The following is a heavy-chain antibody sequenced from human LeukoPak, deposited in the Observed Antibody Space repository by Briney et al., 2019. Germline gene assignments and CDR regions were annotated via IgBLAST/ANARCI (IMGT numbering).Heavy chain of an antibody. V-gene: IGHV3-11*06. Sequence: PGGSLRLSCAASGFTFSDYYMSWIRQAPGKGLEWVSYISSGSSYTNYADSVKGRFTTSRDNAKNSLYLQMNSLRAEDTAVYYCARDRWELLSNSYHYCGLDVWGQGTTVTVSS. D-gene: IGHD2-15*01. CDR2: ISSGSSYT. CDR3: ARDRWELLSNSYHYCGLDV. J-gene: IGHJ6*02. CDR1: GFTFSDYY.